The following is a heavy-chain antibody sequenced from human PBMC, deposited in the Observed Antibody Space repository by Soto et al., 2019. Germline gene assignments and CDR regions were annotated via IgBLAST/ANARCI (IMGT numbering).Heavy chain of an antibody. Sequence: GSLRLSCVASGFTFRNHSMNWVRQAPGKGLEWIAYVSHSNDTMEYADSLKRRFTISRDNAKNSLFLQMTSLRDEDTAVYYCARGRGYSDYDRSYYFDLWGQGTLVTVSS. CDR1: GFTFRNHS. V-gene: IGHV3-48*02. J-gene: IGHJ4*02. CDR2: VSHSNDTM. D-gene: IGHD5-12*01. CDR3: ARGRGYSDYDRSYYFDL.